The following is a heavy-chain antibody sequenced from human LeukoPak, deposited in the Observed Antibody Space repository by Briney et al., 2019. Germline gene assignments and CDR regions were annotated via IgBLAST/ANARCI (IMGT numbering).Heavy chain of an antibody. J-gene: IGHJ4*02. CDR2: ISDRGGRT. Sequence: GGSLRLSCAVSGITLSNYGMSWVRQAPGKGLEWVAGISDRGGRTNYADSVKGRFTISRDNPRNTLYLQMNSLSAEDTAVYFCAKRGVVIRVFLVGFHKEAYYFDSWGQGALVTVSS. CDR3: AKRGVVIRVFLVGFHKEAYYFDS. CDR1: GITLSNYG. V-gene: IGHV3-23*01. D-gene: IGHD3-10*01.